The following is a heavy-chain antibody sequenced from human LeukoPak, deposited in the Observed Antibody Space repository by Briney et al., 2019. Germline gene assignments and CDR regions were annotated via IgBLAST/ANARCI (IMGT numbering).Heavy chain of an antibody. D-gene: IGHD2-2*01. CDR3: ARDLEVVPAAIDY. CDR1: GFTFSSYS. V-gene: IGHV3-48*01. Sequence: PGGSLRLSCAASGFTFSSYSMNWVRQAPGKGLGWVSYISSSSSTIYYADSVKGRFTISRDNAKNSLYLQMNSLRAEDTAVYYCARDLEVVPAAIDYWGQGTLVTVSS. CDR2: ISSSSSTI. J-gene: IGHJ4*02.